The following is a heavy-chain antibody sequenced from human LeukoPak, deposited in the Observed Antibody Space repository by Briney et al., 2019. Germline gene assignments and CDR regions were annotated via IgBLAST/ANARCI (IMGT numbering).Heavy chain of an antibody. CDR2: IYYSGST. D-gene: IGHD6-19*01. CDR3: ARGSSSGPDY. CDR1: GGSISSYY. Sequence: SETLSLTCTVSGGSISSYYWGWIRQPPGKGLEWIGYIYYSGSTNYNPSLESRVTISVHTSKNQYSLKLRSVTAADTAVYYCARGSSSGPDYWGQGTLVTVSS. J-gene: IGHJ4*02. V-gene: IGHV4-59*01.